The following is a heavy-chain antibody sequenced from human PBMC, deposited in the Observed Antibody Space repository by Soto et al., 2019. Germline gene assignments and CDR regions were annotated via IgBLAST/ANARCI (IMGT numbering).Heavy chain of an antibody. Sequence: QVQLQESGPGLVKPSGTLSLTCAVSGGSISDNNWWSWVRQPPGKGLEWIGEIYHRGTTNYRPSLRSGVTISMDKSKNQISLTLDSVTAADSAAYYCARHIGVTGTRGFDYWGQGILVTVSP. V-gene: IGHV4-4*02. CDR2: IYHRGTT. D-gene: IGHD6-19*01. J-gene: IGHJ4*02. CDR3: ARHIGVTGTRGFDY. CDR1: GGSISDNNW.